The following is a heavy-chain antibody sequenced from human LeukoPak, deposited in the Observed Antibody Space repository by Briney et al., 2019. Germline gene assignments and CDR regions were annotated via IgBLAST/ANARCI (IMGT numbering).Heavy chain of an antibody. J-gene: IGHJ4*02. CDR1: GGSISSYF. V-gene: IGHV4-59*08. D-gene: IGHD1-1*01. CDR2: IYESGGT. CDR3: ARHERITTYDY. Sequence: SETLSLTCTVSGGSISSYFWIWIRQPPGKGLEWIGYIYESGGTDYNASLRSQVTMSVDTSKNQFSLNLNSVTAADTAVYYCARHERITTYDYWGQGTLVTVSS.